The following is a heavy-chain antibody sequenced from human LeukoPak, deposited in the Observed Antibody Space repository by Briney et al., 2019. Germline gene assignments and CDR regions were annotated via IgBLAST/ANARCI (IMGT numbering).Heavy chain of an antibody. CDR2: IRSKAHDGTT. D-gene: IGHD3-22*01. V-gene: IGHV3-49*03. Sequence: GGSMRLSSTASGFSVGDYAMSWFRQVQGKGMEWVGLIRSKAHDGTTEYAASVKGRFTISRDDSKSIAYLQMNSLKTEDTAVYYCTRDYYYDSSGYPWGEGTLVTVSS. J-gene: IGHJ5*02. CDR1: GFSVGDYA. CDR3: TRDYYYDSSGYP.